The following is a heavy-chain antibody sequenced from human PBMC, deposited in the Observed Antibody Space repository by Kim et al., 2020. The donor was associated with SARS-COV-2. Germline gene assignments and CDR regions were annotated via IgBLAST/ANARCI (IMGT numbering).Heavy chain of an antibody. D-gene: IGHD3-22*01. Sequence: GGSLRLSCVASGFTFSRYAMSWVRQAPGKGLEWVSTIISSGDSTFYADSVKGRFTISRDSSKNTLYLQMNNLRAEDTAIYYCAKRTGSTSYYFIDFWGQG. V-gene: IGHV3-23*01. CDR2: IISSGDST. CDR3: AKRTGSTSYYFIDF. CDR1: GFTFSRYA. J-gene: IGHJ4*02.